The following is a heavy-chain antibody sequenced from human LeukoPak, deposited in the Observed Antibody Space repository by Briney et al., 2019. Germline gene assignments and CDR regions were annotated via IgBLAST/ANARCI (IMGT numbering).Heavy chain of an antibody. J-gene: IGHJ4*02. D-gene: IGHD3-3*01. CDR1: GFTFSTYT. Sequence: GGSLRLSCAASGFTFSTYTMNWIRQAPGKGLEWLSYIGGGNIWYADSVKGRFTISRDNAKNSLYLQMNSLRAEDTALYYCARDVSWSFDYWVQGALVTVSS. CDR2: IGGGNI. V-gene: IGHV3-48*01. CDR3: ARDVSWSFDY.